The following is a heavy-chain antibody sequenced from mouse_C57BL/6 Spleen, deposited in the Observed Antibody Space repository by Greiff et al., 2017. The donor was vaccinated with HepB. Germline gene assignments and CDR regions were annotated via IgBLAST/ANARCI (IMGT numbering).Heavy chain of an antibody. V-gene: IGHV5-17*01. D-gene: IGHD1-1*01. CDR3: ARPGYYEGFAY. Sequence: EVKLVESGGGLVKPGGSLKLSCAASGFTFSDYGMHWVRQAPEKGPEWVAYISSGSSTIYYADTVKGRFTISRDNAKNTLFLQMTSLRSEDTAMYYCARPGYYEGFAYWGQGTLVTVSA. J-gene: IGHJ3*01. CDR1: GFTFSDYG. CDR2: ISSGSSTI.